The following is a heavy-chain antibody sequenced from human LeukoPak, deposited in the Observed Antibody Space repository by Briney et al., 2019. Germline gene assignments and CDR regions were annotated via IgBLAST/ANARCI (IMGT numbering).Heavy chain of an antibody. CDR2: INPNSGGT. J-gene: IGHJ4*02. CDR3: AREKGFGELLFGY. CDR1: GYTFTGYY. V-gene: IGHV1-2*02. Sequence: ASVRVSCKASGYTFTGYYMHWVRQAPGQGFEWMGWINPNSGGTNYAQKFQGRVTMTRDTSISTAYMELSRLRSDDTAVYYCAREKGFGELLFGYWGQGTLVTVSS. D-gene: IGHD3-10*01.